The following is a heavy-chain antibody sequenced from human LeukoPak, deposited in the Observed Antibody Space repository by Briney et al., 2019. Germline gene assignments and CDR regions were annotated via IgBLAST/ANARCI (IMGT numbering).Heavy chain of an antibody. CDR2: INWNGGST. CDR1: GFTFDDYG. Sequence: GGSLRLSCAASGFTFDDYGMSWVRQAPGKGLEWVSGINWNGGSTGYADSVKGRFTISRDNAKNSLYLQMNSLRAEDTALYYCARVYYYGSGSYLDYWGRGTLVTVSS. CDR3: ARVYYYGSGSYLDY. V-gene: IGHV3-20*04. D-gene: IGHD3-10*01. J-gene: IGHJ4*02.